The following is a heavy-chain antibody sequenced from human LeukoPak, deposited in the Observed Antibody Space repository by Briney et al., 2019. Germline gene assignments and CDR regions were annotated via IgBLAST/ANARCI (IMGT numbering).Heavy chain of an antibody. J-gene: IGHJ5*02. CDR2: IYYSGST. CDR3: ARHPRDYYGSGNPPGWFDP. V-gene: IGHV4-39*01. CDR1: GGSISSGSYY. D-gene: IGHD3-10*01. Sequence: PSETLSLTCTVSGGSISSGSYYWGWIRQPPGKGLEWIGTIYYSGSTYYNPSLKSRVTISVDTSKSQFSLKLSSVTAADTAVYYCARHPRDYYGSGNPPGWFDPWGQGTLVTVSS.